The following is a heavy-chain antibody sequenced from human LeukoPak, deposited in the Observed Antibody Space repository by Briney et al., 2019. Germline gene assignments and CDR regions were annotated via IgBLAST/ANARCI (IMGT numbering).Heavy chain of an antibody. CDR1: GFTFNTFG. CDR2: IRYHGSNK. CDR3: AKDPVAKTDSCYCTF. V-gene: IGHV3-30*02. J-gene: IGHJ4*02. D-gene: IGHD2-15*01. Sequence: GGSLRLSCAASGFTFNTFGMHWVRQAPGKGLEWVAFIRYHGSNKDHADSVKGHFTISRDNSKSTVDLQMNSLRVEDTAVYYCAKDPVAKTDSCYCTFWGQGTLVTVSS.